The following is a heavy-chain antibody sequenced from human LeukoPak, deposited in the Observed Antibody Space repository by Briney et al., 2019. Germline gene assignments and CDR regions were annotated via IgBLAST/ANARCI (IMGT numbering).Heavy chain of an antibody. CDR2: VYYSGVT. J-gene: IGHJ4*02. Sequence: SETLSLTCNVSGGSISGYYWSWLRQPPGKGLEWIGFVYYSGVTNYNPSLKSRVTFSVDTPKNQFSLKLKSVTAADTAVYYCARGYCSAGSCQNFDYWGQGTLVTVSS. CDR3: ARGYCSAGSCQNFDY. V-gene: IGHV4-59*08. D-gene: IGHD2-15*01. CDR1: GGSISGYY.